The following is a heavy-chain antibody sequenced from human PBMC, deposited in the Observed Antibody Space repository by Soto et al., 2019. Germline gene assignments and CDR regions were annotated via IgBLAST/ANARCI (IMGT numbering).Heavy chain of an antibody. CDR2: ISYDGSNK. D-gene: IGHD6-19*01. CDR1: GFTFSSYA. V-gene: IGHV3-30-3*01. Sequence: GGSLRLSCAASGFTFSSYAMHWVRQAPGKGLEWVAVISYDGSNKYYADSVKGRFTISRDNSKNTLYLQMNSLRAEDTAVYYCARGGRDSSGWYDAFDIWGQGTMVNVSS. CDR3: ARGGRDSSGWYDAFDI. J-gene: IGHJ3*02.